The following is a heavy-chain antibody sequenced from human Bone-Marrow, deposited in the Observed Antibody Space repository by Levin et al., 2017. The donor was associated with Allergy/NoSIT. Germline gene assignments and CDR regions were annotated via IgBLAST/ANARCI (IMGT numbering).Heavy chain of an antibody. Sequence: ASVKVSCKASGGTFNNYAFSWVRQAPGQGLEWMGGIIPMFGTANYAQKFQGRVTITADKFTNTVNMDLSSLRSEDTAVYYCPRSRYCTSNSCYHFYYMDVWGSGTTVTVSS. J-gene: IGHJ6*03. CDR3: PRSRYCTSNSCYHFYYMDV. V-gene: IGHV1-69*06. CDR2: IIPMFGTA. D-gene: IGHD2-2*01. CDR1: GGTFNNYA.